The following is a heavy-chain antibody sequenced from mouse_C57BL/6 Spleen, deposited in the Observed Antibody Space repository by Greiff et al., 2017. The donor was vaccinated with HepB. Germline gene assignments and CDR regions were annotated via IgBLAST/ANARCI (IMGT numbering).Heavy chain of an antibody. D-gene: IGHD1-1*01. Sequence: QVQLQQSGAELARPGASVKLSCKASGYTFTSYGISWVKQRTGQGLEWIGEIYPRSGNTYYNEKFKGKATLTADKSSSTAYMELRSLTSEDSAVYFCARKGIGSISYYYAMDYWGQGTSVTVSS. CDR1: GYTFTSYG. CDR3: ARKGIGSISYYYAMDY. V-gene: IGHV1-81*01. J-gene: IGHJ4*01. CDR2: IYPRSGNT.